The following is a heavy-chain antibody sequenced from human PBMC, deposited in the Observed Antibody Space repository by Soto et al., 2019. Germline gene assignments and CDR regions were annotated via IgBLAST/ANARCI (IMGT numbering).Heavy chain of an antibody. CDR1: GYNFTNHW. CDR3: ARRGKGSTPFDY. CDR2: IYPGDSDT. V-gene: IGHV5-51*01. D-gene: IGHD2-15*01. Sequence: GDSLTISCGGSGYNFTNHWIVWVRQVPGKDLEWIGIIYPGDSDTDYSPSFQGQVTISADKSISTAYLQWSSLKAPDTAVYYCARRGKGSTPFDYWGQGTLVTVSS. J-gene: IGHJ4*02.